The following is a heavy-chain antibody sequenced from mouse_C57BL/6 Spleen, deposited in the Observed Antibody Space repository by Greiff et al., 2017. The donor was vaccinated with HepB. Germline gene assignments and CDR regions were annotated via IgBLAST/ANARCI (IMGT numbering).Heavy chain of an antibody. CDR3: ARAGSSHYYAMDY. D-gene: IGHD1-1*01. CDR2: IDPSDSYT. Sequence: QVQLQQPGAELVKPGASVKLSCKASGYTFTSYWMQWVKQRPGQGLEWIGEIDPSDSYTNYNQKFKGKATLTVDTSSSTAYMQLSSLTSEDSAVYYCARAGSSHYYAMDYWGQGTSVTVSS. J-gene: IGHJ4*01. V-gene: IGHV1-50*01. CDR1: GYTFTSYW.